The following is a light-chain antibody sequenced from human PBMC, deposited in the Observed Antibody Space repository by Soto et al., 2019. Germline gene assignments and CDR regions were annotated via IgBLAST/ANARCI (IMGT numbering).Light chain of an antibody. V-gene: IGKV3-20*01. J-gene: IGKJ4*02. CDR3: QQYGSSPLT. CDR1: QSVSNNY. CDR2: GAS. Sequence: EIVLTQSPGTLSLSPGERATLSCRASQSVSNNYLAWYQQKPGQAPRLLIYGASTRDVGIPDRFSGSGSGADFTLTISRLEPEDFAVYYCQQYGSSPLTFGGGTMVDIK.